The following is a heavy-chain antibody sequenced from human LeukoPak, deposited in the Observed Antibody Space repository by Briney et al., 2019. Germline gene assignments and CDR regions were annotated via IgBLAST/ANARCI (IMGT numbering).Heavy chain of an antibody. D-gene: IGHD2-21*02. J-gene: IGHJ4*02. CDR3: AKDIPGGGDDY. CDR1: GFTFSNYW. V-gene: IGHV3-7*01. CDR2: IKHDGSED. Sequence: GGSLRLSCAASGFTFSNYWMTWVRQAPGKGLEWVANIKHDGSEDYYLDSVKGRFTISRDNAKSSVYLQLNSLRADDTAIYYCAKDIPGGGDDYWGQGTLVTVSS.